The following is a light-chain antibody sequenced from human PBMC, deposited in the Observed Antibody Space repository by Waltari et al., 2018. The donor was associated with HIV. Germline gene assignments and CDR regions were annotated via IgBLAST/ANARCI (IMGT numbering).Light chain of an antibody. CDR2: EDN. V-gene: IGLV3-1*01. CDR1: KLVDKY. J-gene: IGLJ2*01. CDR3: QTWDSGTAV. Sequence: SYELTQPSSVSVSPGQTAIITCSGNKLVDKYICWYQQKSGQSPVLVIYEDNKRPSGIPDRFSGSNSGNTATLTISGTQAMDESDYYCQTWDSGTAVFGGGTKLTVL.